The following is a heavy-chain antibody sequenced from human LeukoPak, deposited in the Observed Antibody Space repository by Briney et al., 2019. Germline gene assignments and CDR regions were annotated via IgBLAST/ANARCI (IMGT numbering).Heavy chain of an antibody. CDR2: INSDGSST. CDR3: ARDIDDGYKPPFDY. V-gene: IGHV3-74*01. Sequence: PGGSLRLSFAASGLTFSSYWIHWVRPAPGEGLVLVSRINSDGSSTSYADSVKGRFTICRDNAKNTLYLQMNSLRAEDTAVYYCARDIDDGYKPPFDYWGQGTLVTVSS. D-gene: IGHD5-24*01. CDR1: GLTFSSYW. J-gene: IGHJ4*02.